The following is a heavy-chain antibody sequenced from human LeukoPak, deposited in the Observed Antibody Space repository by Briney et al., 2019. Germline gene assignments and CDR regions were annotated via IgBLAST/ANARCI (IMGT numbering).Heavy chain of an antibody. CDR2: ISGSGGST. CDR3: AKGVNYYGSGSYYKPNPYFDY. V-gene: IGHV3-23*01. CDR1: GFTLSSYG. D-gene: IGHD3-10*01. Sequence: PGGSLRLSCAASGFTLSSYGMSWVRQAPGKGLEWVSAISGSGGSTYYADSVKGRFTISRDNSKNALYLQMNSLRAEDTAVYYCAKGVNYYGSGSYYKPNPYFDYWGQGTLVTVSS. J-gene: IGHJ4*02.